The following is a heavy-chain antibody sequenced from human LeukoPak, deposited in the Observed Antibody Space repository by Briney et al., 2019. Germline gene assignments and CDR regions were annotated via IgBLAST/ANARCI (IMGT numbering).Heavy chain of an antibody. CDR1: GFSFSSTW. J-gene: IGHJ4*02. D-gene: IGHD3-16*01. V-gene: IGHV3-7*03. CDR3: ARDPGWGALDY. Sequence: GGSVRLSCAASGFSFSSTWMTWVRQTPGKGLELVSNTNIDGSQRYHAYSVEGRFSISRDNVKNTLYLQMSSLRVEDTAVYYCARDPGWGALDYWGQGALVIVSS. CDR2: TNIDGSQR.